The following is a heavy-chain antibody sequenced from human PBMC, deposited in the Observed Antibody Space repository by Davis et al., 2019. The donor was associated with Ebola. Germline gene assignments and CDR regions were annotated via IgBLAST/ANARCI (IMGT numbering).Heavy chain of an antibody. V-gene: IGHV3-23*01. CDR2: ISGSGGST. CDR3: TRVLAADDDY. Sequence: GESLKISCAASGFTFSSYAMSWVRQAPGKGLEWVSAISGSGGSTDYADSVKGRFTVSRDNANNTLYLQMNSLRADDTAIYYCTRVLAADDDYWGQGTLVTVSS. D-gene: IGHD6-13*01. CDR1: GFTFSSYA. J-gene: IGHJ4*02.